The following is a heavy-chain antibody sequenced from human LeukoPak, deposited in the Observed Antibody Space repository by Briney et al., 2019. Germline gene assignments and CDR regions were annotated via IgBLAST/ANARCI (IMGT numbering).Heavy chain of an antibody. D-gene: IGHD3-3*01. V-gene: IGHV3-23*01. J-gene: IGHJ4*02. CDR3: ATGNLRRYFDY. CDR2: IVGSVGST. Sequence: PGGSLRLSCAASGFTFSSYAMSWVRQAPGKGLEWVSSIVGSVGSTYYADSVKGRFTISRDNSKNTLYLQMNSLRAEDTAVYYCATGNLRRYFDYWGQGTLVTVSS. CDR1: GFTFSSYA.